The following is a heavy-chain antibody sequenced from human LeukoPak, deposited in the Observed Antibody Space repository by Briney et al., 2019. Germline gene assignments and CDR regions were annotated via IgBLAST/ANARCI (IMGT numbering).Heavy chain of an antibody. Sequence: PGQSLRLSCAASGSSPNNYAMHWVRQAPGKGLEWVAVIWHDGLNKFYADFLKGRFTISRDFSKDTVYLQMSGLTVEDTAVYYCAKAGQRSYAEAFDSWGLGTLVTVSS. D-gene: IGHD3-16*01. V-gene: IGHV3-33*06. J-gene: IGHJ4*02. CDR1: GSSPNNYA. CDR2: IWHDGLNK. CDR3: AKAGQRSYAEAFDS.